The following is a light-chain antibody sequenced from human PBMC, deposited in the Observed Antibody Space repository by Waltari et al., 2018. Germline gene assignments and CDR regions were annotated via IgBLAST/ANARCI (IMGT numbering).Light chain of an antibody. V-gene: IGKV3-15*01. CDR1: QGVHDN. CDR3: QQYNRWPPLT. J-gene: IGKJ4*01. CDR2: GPS. Sequence: EIVMTQSPVSLSVSPGGRVTLSCRASQGVHDNLAWYQQKPDQAPRLLISGPSTRATGVPAMVRGSGSVTDLTLTIARLQSEDSALYYCQQYNRWPPLTFGGGTKVEI.